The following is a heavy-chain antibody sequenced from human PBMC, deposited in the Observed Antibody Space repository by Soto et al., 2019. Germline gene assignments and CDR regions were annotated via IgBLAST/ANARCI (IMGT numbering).Heavy chain of an antibody. D-gene: IGHD3-9*01. CDR3: ARVGSYDILTGYYYYFDY. J-gene: IGHJ4*02. CDR1: GGSISSYY. Sequence: SETLSLTCTVSGGSISSYYWSWIRQPPGKGLEWIGYIYYSGSTNYNPSLKSRVTISVDTSKNQFSLKLSSVTAADTAVYYCARVGSYDILTGYYYYFDYWGQGTLVTVSS. CDR2: IYYSGST. V-gene: IGHV4-59*08.